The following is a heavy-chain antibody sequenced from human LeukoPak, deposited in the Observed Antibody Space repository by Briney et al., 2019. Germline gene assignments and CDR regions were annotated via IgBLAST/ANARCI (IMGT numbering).Heavy chain of an antibody. CDR2: IYTSGST. D-gene: IGHD3-3*01. CDR1: GGSISSGSYY. V-gene: IGHV4-61*02. Sequence: SETLSLTCTVSGGSISSGSYYWSWIRQPAGKGLEWIGRIYTSGSTNYNPSLKSRVTISVDTSKNQFSLKLSSVTAADTAVCYCARDTYDFWSGYWPNWGQGTLVTVSS. CDR3: ARDTYDFWSGYWPN. J-gene: IGHJ4*02.